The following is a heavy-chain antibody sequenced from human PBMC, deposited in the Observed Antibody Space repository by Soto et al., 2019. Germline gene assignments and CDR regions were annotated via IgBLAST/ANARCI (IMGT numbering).Heavy chain of an antibody. J-gene: IGHJ4*02. D-gene: IGHD3-22*01. CDR1: GFSLTTNGMC. V-gene: IGHV2-70*01. Sequence: SGPTLVNPTQTLTLTCTFSGFSLTTNGMCVAWIRQPPGEALEWLTLINWDDGKYYSTSLKTRLTISKDTSKNQVVLTMTNMDPVDTATYYCARVYDRSGYHFDYWGPGTLVTVSS. CDR2: INWDDGK. CDR3: ARVYDRSGYHFDY.